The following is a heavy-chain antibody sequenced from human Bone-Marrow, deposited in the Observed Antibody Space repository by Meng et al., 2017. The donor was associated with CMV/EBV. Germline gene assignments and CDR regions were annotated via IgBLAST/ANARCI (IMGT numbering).Heavy chain of an antibody. V-gene: IGHV3-30*04. CDR1: GFTFSSYA. CDR2: ISYDGSNK. Sequence: GESLKISCAASGFTFSSYAMHWVRQAPGKGLEWVAVISYDGSNKYYADSVKGRFTISRDNSKNTLYLQMNSLRAEDTAVYYCARARPGILLWFGELSSQPLDYWGQGNLVTVSS. CDR3: ARARPGILLWFGELSSQPLDY. J-gene: IGHJ4*02. D-gene: IGHD3-10*01.